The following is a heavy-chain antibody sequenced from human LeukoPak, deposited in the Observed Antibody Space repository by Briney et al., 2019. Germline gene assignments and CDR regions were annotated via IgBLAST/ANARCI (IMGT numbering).Heavy chain of an antibody. CDR1: GFTFSNYN. J-gene: IGHJ4*02. CDR2: ISSSSGGI. CDR3: ARGSLWLQLDY. Sequence: PGGSLRLSCAASGFTFSNYNMNWVRQAPGKGLEWVSYISSSSGGIYYADSVKGRFTISRDNAKNSLYLQMNSLRAEDTAVYYCARGSLWLQLDYWGQGTLVTVSS. V-gene: IGHV3-48*01. D-gene: IGHD5-24*01.